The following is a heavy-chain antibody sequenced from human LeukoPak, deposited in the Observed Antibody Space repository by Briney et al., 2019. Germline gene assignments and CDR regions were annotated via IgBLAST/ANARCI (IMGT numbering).Heavy chain of an antibody. CDR2: ISGSGGRT. V-gene: IGHV3-23*01. J-gene: IGHJ6*03. CDR3: ARGFQPGYCSGGSCYPDYYYYYMDV. Sequence: GGSLRLSCAASGFTFGSYAMSWVRQAPGKGVEWVSAISGSGGRTYYADSVKGRFTISRDNSKNTLYLQMNSLRAEDTAVYYCARGFQPGYCSGGSCYPDYYYYYMDVWGKGTTVTVSS. D-gene: IGHD2-15*01. CDR1: GFTFGSYA.